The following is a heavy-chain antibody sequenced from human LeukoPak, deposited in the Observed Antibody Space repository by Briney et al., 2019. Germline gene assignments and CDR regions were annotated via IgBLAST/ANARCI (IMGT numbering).Heavy chain of an antibody. V-gene: IGHV4-34*01. Sequence: PSETLSLTCAVYGGSFSDYYWSWIRQPPGKGLEWIGEINHSGSTNYNPSLKSRVTISVDTSKNQFSLKLSSVTAADPAVYYCAREYSGLARYFDLWGRGTLVTVSS. CDR3: AREYSGLARYFDL. J-gene: IGHJ2*01. CDR1: GGSFSDYY. D-gene: IGHD2/OR15-2a*01. CDR2: INHSGST.